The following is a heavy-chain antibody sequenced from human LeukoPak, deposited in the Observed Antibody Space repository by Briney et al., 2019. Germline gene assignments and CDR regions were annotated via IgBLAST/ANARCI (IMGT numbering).Heavy chain of an antibody. J-gene: IGHJ3*02. CDR3: ARTLRYFDWLFDAFDI. CDR1: GGSISSYY. Sequence: PSETLSLTCIVSGGSISSYYWSWIRQPPGRGLEWVGCISSTGSTNYNPSLKSRVTISVDTSKNQFSLKLSSVTAADTAVYYCARTLRYFDWLFDAFDIWGQGTMVTVSS. D-gene: IGHD3-9*01. CDR2: ISSTGST. V-gene: IGHV4-59*01.